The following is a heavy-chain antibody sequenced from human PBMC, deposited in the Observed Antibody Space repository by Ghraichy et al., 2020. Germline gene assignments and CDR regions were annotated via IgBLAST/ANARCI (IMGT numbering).Heavy chain of an antibody. D-gene: IGHD5-18*01. CDR2: IYHSGST. CDR1: GYSISSGYY. Sequence: SQTLSLTCTVSGYSISSGYYWGWIRQPPGKGLEWIGTIYHSGSTYYNPSLKSRVSISVDTSKNQFSLKLSTVTAADTTVYYCARASSYGGIEYFDYWGQGTLVTVYS. V-gene: IGHV4-38-2*02. CDR3: ARASSYGGIEYFDY. J-gene: IGHJ4*02.